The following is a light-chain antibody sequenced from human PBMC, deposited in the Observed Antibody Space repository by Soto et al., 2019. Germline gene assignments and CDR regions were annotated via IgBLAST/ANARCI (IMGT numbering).Light chain of an antibody. CDR3: LQDYTYPRT. Sequence: AIQLTQSPSSLSASIGDRVTITCRASQAIRNDLVWFQQKPGKAPILLIYAASTLQSGVPPRFSGSGSGTDFTLTISSLQAEDFATYYCLQDYTYPRTFGGGTKVDI. J-gene: IGKJ4*01. CDR2: AAS. V-gene: IGKV1-6*02. CDR1: QAIRND.